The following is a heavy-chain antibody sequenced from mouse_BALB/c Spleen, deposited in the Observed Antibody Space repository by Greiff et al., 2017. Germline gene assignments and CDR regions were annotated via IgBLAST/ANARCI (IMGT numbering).Heavy chain of an antibody. CDR3: AIYDGYYGYFDV. J-gene: IGHJ1*01. CDR1: GFSLTSYG. D-gene: IGHD2-3*01. CDR2: IWSGGST. V-gene: IGHV2-2*02. Sequence: VKLMESGPGLVQPSQSLSITCTVSGFSLTSYGVHWVRQSPGKGLEWLGVIWSGGSTDYNAAFISRLSISKDNSKSQVFFKMNSLQANDTAIYYCAIYDGYYGYFDVWGAGTTVTVSS.